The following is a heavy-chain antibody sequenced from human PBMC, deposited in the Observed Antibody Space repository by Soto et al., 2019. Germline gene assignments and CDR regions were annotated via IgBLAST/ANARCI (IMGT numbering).Heavy chain of an antibody. CDR3: ARWRYCSSTSCYGDDAFDI. Sequence: GGSLRLSCAASGFTFSSYWMSWVRQAPGKGLEWVANIKQDGSEKYYVDSVKGRFTISRDNAKNSLYLQMNSLRAEDTAVYYCARWRYCSSTSCYGDDAFDIWGQGTMVTVSS. V-gene: IGHV3-7*01. J-gene: IGHJ3*02. CDR1: GFTFSSYW. CDR2: IKQDGSEK. D-gene: IGHD2-2*01.